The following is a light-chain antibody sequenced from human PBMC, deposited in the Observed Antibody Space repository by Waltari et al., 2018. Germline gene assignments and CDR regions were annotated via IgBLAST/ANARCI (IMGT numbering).Light chain of an antibody. CDR1: SSNIGSNT. CDR2: SNH. J-gene: IGLJ1*01. Sequence: QSVLTQPPSASGTPGQRVTISCSGSSSNIGSNTVNWYQQLPGTAPKLRRLSNHQRPSGVPDRFSGSKSGTSASLAISGLQSEDEADYYCAAWDDSLNGYVFGTGTKVTVL. CDR3: AAWDDSLNGYV. V-gene: IGLV1-44*01.